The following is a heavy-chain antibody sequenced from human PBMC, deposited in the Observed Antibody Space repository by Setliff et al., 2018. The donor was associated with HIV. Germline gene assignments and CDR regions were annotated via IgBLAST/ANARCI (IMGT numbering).Heavy chain of an antibody. CDR3: ARLSSYRSSSYYFDY. Sequence: SETLSLTCAVSGFSISTNYYWGWIRQPPGKGLDWIGSIYHSGSTLYKPSLKSRVTMSVDTSKNQFSLKLNSVTAADTAVYHCARLSSYRSSSYYFDYWGQGALVTVSS. CDR1: GFSISTNYY. CDR2: IYHSGST. D-gene: IGHD6-6*01. V-gene: IGHV4-38-2*01. J-gene: IGHJ4*02.